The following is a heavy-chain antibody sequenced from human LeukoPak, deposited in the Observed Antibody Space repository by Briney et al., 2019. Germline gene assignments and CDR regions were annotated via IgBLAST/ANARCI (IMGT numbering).Heavy chain of an antibody. CDR3: AKGPTRNYYGSGSQFDY. CDR1: GFTFSNYA. J-gene: IGHJ4*02. D-gene: IGHD3-10*01. V-gene: IGHV3-23*01. CDR2: ISGSGGST. Sequence: PGGSLRLSCVASGFTFSNYAMNWVRQAPGNGLEWVSSISGSGGSTYYADSVRGRFTISRDNSKNTLYLQMNSLRAEDTAVYYCAKGPTRNYYGSGSQFDYWGQGTLVTVSS.